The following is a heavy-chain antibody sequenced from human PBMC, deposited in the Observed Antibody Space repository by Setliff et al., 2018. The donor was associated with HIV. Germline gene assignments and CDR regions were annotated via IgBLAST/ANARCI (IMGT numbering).Heavy chain of an antibody. CDR3: ARDSGDDYSDYYYYGMDV. V-gene: IGHV1-69*06. J-gene: IGHJ6*02. CDR2: IIPIFGDT. D-gene: IGHD4-4*01. CDR1: GGTFSSYA. Sequence: ASVKVSCKASGGTFSSYAISWVRQAPGQGLEWMGGIIPIFGDTKYSQKFQGRVTFTWDTSASTAYMELSSPRSEDTALYYCARDSGDDYSDYYYYGMDVWGQGTTVTVSS.